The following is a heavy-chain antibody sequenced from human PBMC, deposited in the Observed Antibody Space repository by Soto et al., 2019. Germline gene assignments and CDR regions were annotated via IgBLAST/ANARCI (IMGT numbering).Heavy chain of an antibody. Sequence: GGSLRLSCAASGFTFSSYGMHWVRQAPGKGLEWVAVIWYDGSNKYYADSVKGRFTISRDNSKNTLYLQMNSLRAEDTAVYYCARGRNDYYYYYYMDVWGKGTTVT. V-gene: IGHV3-33*08. J-gene: IGHJ6*03. CDR3: ARGRNDYYYYYYMDV. CDR2: IWYDGSNK. CDR1: GFTFSSYG.